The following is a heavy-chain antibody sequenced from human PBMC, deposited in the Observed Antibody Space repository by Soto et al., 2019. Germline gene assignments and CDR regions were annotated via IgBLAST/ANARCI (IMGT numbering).Heavy chain of an antibody. CDR2: ITWNGGST. Sequence: GGSLRLSCAASGFTFGDYGMSWVRQAPGKGLEWVSGITWNGGSTGYADSVKGRFTISRDNAKSSLYLQMNSLRAEDTALYHCARVVGTIAAAPTALDYWGQGTLVTVSS. V-gene: IGHV3-20*01. J-gene: IGHJ4*02. CDR1: GFTFGDYG. CDR3: ARVVGTIAAAPTALDY. D-gene: IGHD6-13*01.